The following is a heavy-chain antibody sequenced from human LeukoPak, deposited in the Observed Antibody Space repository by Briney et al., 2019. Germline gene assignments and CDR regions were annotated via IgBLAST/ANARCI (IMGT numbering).Heavy chain of an antibody. V-gene: IGHV3-23*01. CDR3: AKKIGTVPGHNWFDP. CDR1: GFNFGSYY. D-gene: IGHD6-19*01. J-gene: IGHJ5*02. CDR2: ISDSGDNT. Sequence: GGSLRLSCAASGFNFGSYYMTWVRQAPGKGLEWVSVISDSGDNTYYADSVKGRFTVSRDNSRDTLYLQMNSLRAEDTALYYCAKKIGTVPGHNWFDPWGQGTLVTVSS.